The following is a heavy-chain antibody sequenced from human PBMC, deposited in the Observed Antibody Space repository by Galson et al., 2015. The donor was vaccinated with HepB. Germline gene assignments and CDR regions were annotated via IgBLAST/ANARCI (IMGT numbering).Heavy chain of an antibody. CDR1: GFTFSSYA. J-gene: IGHJ3*02. CDR3: ARAGGFDI. CDR2: ISYDGSNK. D-gene: IGHD2-8*02. V-gene: IGHV3-30*04. Sequence: SLRLSCAASGFTFSSYAMHWVRQAPGKGLEWVAVISYDGSNKYYADSVKGRFTISRDNSKNTLYLQMNSLRAEDTAVYYCARAGGFDIWGQGTMVTVSS.